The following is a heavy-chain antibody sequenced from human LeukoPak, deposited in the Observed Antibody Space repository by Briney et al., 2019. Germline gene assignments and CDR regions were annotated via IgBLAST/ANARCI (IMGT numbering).Heavy chain of an antibody. D-gene: IGHD3-9*01. CDR3: ARGPLRYLDWLLGY. Sequence: GGSLRLSCAASGFTFSSYGMHWVRQAPGKGLEWVAVISYDGSNKYYADSVKGRFTISRDNAKNSLYLQMNSLRAEDTAVYYCARGPLRYLDWLLGYWGQGTLVTVSS. J-gene: IGHJ4*02. CDR1: GFTFSSYG. CDR2: ISYDGSNK. V-gene: IGHV3-30*03.